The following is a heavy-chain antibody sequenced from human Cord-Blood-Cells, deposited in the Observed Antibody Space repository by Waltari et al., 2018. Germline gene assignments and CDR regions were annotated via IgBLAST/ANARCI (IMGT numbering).Heavy chain of an antibody. CDR2: INHSGST. J-gene: IGHJ4*02. CDR1: GGSFSGYY. D-gene: IGHD7-27*01. V-gene: IGHV4-34*01. CDR3: ARPMNWGGGDYFDY. Sequence: QVQLQQWGAGLLKPSETLSLTCAVYGGSFSGYYWSWIRQPPGKGLEWIGEINHSGSTNHNPSLKSRGTISVDTSKNQSSLKLSSVTAADTAVYYCARPMNWGGGDYFDYWGQGTLVTVSS.